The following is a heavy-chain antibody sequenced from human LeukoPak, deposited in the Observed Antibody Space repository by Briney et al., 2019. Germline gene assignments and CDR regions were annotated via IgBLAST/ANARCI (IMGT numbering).Heavy chain of an antibody. CDR1: GYSFTSYW. V-gene: IGHV5-51*01. D-gene: IGHD6-19*01. Sequence: GESLKISCKGSGYSFTSYWIGWVRQLPGKGLEWMGIIYPGDSDSRYGPSFQGQVTISADNSSSTAYLQWSSLKASDTAMYYCARRRAVAGIYYFDYWGQGTLVTVSS. CDR3: ARRRAVAGIYYFDY. J-gene: IGHJ4*02. CDR2: IYPGDSDS.